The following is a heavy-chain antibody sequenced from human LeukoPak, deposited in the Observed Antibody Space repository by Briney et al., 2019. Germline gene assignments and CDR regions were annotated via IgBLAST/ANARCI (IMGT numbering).Heavy chain of an antibody. J-gene: IGHJ6*02. D-gene: IGHD4-23*01. Sequence: PGGSLRLSCAASGFTFSSYAMGWVRQAPGKGLEWVSSISSSSSYIYYADSVKGRFTISRDNAKSSLYLQMNSLRAEDTAVYYCARVVTTMVYNYGMDVWGQGTTVTVSS. CDR3: ARVVTTMVYNYGMDV. V-gene: IGHV3-21*01. CDR2: ISSSSSYI. CDR1: GFTFSSYA.